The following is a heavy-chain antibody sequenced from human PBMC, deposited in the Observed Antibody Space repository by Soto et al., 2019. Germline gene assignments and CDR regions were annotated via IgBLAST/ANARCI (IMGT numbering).Heavy chain of an antibody. J-gene: IGHJ5*02. Sequence: PSETLSLTCTVSGGSVSSGSYYWSWIRQPPGKGLEWIGYIYYSGSTNYNPSLKSRVTISVDTSKNQFSLKLSSVTAADTAVYYCARERKGTAAAGYWFDPWGQGTLVTVSS. CDR2: IYYSGST. V-gene: IGHV4-61*01. D-gene: IGHD6-13*01. CDR1: GGSVSSGSYY. CDR3: ARERKGTAAAGYWFDP.